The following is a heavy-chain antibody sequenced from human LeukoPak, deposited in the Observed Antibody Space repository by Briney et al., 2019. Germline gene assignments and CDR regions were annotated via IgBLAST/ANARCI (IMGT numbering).Heavy chain of an antibody. CDR2: IYYSGST. Sequence: WFRQPPGKGLEWIGSIYYSGSTYYNPSLKSRVTISVDTSKNQFSLKLSSVTAADTAVYYCARGPMTTVFNFDYWGQGTLVTVSS. V-gene: IGHV4-39*07. J-gene: IGHJ4*02. D-gene: IGHD4-17*01. CDR3: ARGPMTTVFNFDY.